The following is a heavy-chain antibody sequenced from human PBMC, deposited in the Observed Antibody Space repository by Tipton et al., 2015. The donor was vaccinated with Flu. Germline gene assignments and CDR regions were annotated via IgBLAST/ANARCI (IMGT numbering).Heavy chain of an antibody. CDR2: ISGSGGST. D-gene: IGHD2-2*01. CDR1: GFTFSSYA. V-gene: IGHV3-23*01. CDR3: ARDRQYQLLKPYYMDV. Sequence: SLRLSCAASGFTFSSYAMSWVRQAPGKGLEWVSAISGSGGSTYYADSVKGRFTISRDNAKNSLYLQMNSLRAEDTAVYYCARDRQYQLLKPYYMDVWGKGTTVTVSS. J-gene: IGHJ6*03.